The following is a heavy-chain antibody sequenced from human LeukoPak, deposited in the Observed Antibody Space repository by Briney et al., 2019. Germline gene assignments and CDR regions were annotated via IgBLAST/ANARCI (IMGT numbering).Heavy chain of an antibody. CDR1: GFTFSSYA. D-gene: IGHD4-17*01. CDR2: ISKNGDST. V-gene: IGHV3-64*01. J-gene: IGHJ1*01. Sequence: YPGGSLRLSCAASGFTFSSYAMHWIRQAPGKGLEYVSAISKNGDSTFHAISVKGRFTISRDNSKNTLYLQMGSLRPEDMAVYYCARMDYSDQFFQHWGQGSLVTVSS. CDR3: ARMDYSDQFFQH.